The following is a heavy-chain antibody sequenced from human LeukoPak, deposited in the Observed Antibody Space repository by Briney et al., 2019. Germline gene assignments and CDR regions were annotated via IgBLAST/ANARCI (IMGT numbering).Heavy chain of an antibody. CDR1: GFTFSSHW. CDR3: AREGTSLWFYFDY. V-gene: IGHV3-7*01. Sequence: GGSLRLSCAASGFTFSSHWMSWVRQAPGKGLEWVANIKQDGSQEYYVDPVKGRFTISRDNAKSSLYLQMNNLKADDTAVYYCAREGTSLWFYFDYWGRGSLVTVSS. D-gene: IGHD2-21*01. CDR2: IKQDGSQE. J-gene: IGHJ4*02.